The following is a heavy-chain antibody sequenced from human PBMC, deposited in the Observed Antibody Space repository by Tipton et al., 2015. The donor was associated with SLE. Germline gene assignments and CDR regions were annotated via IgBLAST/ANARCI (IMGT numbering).Heavy chain of an antibody. Sequence: SLRLSCAASGFTFSSYSMNWVRQAPGKGLEWVSFISSSSSYKYYADSVKGRFTISRDNAKNSLYLQMNSLRAEDTAVYYCARDKPGWNDGDYFDYWGQGTLVTVSS. D-gene: IGHD1-1*01. V-gene: IGHV3-21*01. CDR2: ISSSSSYK. CDR1: GFTFSSYS. J-gene: IGHJ4*02. CDR3: ARDKPGWNDGDYFDY.